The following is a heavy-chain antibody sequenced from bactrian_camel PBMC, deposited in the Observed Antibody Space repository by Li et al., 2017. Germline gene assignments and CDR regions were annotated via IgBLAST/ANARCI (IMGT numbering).Heavy chain of an antibody. CDR2: IDRNGYP. Sequence: HVQLVESGGGSVQSGGSLRLSCAASGYSVSQGYMAWFRQAPGKEREGVAAIDRNGYPTYTYSVKDRFTISKDNDKNTLYLQMNSLEPEDTAMYYCAADFVNLQLARHYNYWGQGTQVTVS. CDR3: AADFVNLQLARHYNY. CDR1: GYSVSQGY. J-gene: IGHJ4*01. D-gene: IGHD7*01. V-gene: IGHV3S53*01.